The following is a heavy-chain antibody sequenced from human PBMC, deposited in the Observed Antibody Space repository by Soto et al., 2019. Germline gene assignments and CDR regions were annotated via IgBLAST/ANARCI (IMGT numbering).Heavy chain of an antibody. CDR3: AKGGRAEDYFDY. V-gene: IGHV3-23*01. Sequence: EVQLLEPGGGLVQPGGSLRLSCAASGFTFSSYAMSWVRQAPGKGLEWVSAISGSGGSTYYADSVKGRFTISRDNSKNTLYLQMNSLRAEDTAVYYCAKGGRAEDYFDYWGQGTLVTVSS. CDR2: ISGSGGST. CDR1: GFTFSSYA. J-gene: IGHJ4*02. D-gene: IGHD2-15*01.